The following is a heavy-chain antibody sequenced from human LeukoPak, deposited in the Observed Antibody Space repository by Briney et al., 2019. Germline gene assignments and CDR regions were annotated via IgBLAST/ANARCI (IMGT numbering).Heavy chain of an antibody. CDR3: ARGSELLTGYYIPRYYYYMDV. J-gene: IGHJ6*03. CDR1: GGSISSYY. CDR2: IYYSGST. D-gene: IGHD3-9*01. Sequence: SETLSLTCTVSGGSISSYYWSWIRQPPGKELEWIGYIYYSGSTNYNPSLKSRVTISVDTSKNQFSLKLSSVTAADTAVYYCARGSELLTGYYIPRYYYYMDVWGKGTTVTVSS. V-gene: IGHV4-59*01.